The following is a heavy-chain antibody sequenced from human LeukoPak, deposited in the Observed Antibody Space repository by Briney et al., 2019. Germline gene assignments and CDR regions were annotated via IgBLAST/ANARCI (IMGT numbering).Heavy chain of an antibody. CDR1: GFIFSSYS. V-gene: IGHV3-21*01. CDR2: ISSSSSYI. D-gene: IGHD2/OR15-2a*01. J-gene: IGHJ3*02. CDR3: ATSVFYGRVKAAFDI. Sequence: GGSLRLSCAASGFIFSSYSMNWVRQAPGKGLEWVSSISSSSSYIYYADSVKGRFTISRDNAKNSLYLQMNSLRAEDTAVYYCATSVFYGRVKAAFDIWGQGTMVTVSS.